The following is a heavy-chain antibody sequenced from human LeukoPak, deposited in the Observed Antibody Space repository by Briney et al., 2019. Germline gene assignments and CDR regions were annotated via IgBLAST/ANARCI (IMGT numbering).Heavy chain of an antibody. Sequence: PSETLSLTCTVSGYSIGRGYYWGWIRQPPGKGLEWIGGIHESGNTYYNPSLYSRVTISVDTSKNQFSLKLSSVTAADTAVYYCARGIRSYRAFDIWGQGTMVTVSS. CDR3: ARGIRSYRAFDI. D-gene: IGHD1-26*01. V-gene: IGHV4-38-2*02. CDR1: GYSIGRGYY. J-gene: IGHJ3*02. CDR2: IHESGNT.